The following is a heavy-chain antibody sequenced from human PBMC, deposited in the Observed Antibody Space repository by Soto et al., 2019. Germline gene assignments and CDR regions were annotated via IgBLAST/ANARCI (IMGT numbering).Heavy chain of an antibody. J-gene: IGHJ6*04. CDR1: GFTFSSYW. CDR3: ATDRCRGSGWPRLNYYYYGRDV. D-gene: IGHD6-19*01. V-gene: IGHV3-74*01. Sequence: GGSLRLSCAASGFTFSSYWMHWVRQAPGKGLVWVSRINSDGSSTSYADSVKGRFTISRDNAKNTLYLQMNSLRAEDTAVYYCATDRCRGSGWPRLNYYYYGRDVWGKGTKVTV. CDR2: INSDGSST.